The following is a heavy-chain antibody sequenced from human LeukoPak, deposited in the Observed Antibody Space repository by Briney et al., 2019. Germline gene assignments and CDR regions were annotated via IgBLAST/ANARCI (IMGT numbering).Heavy chain of an antibody. D-gene: IGHD6-6*01. CDR2: MNPNSGNT. CDR3: ARRVSSSLYCYYYMDV. V-gene: IGHV1-8*01. J-gene: IGHJ6*03. Sequence: ASVKVSCKASGYTFTSYDINWVRQATGQGLEWMGWMNPNSGNTVYAQKFQGRVTMTRNTSISTAYMEQSSLSSEDTAVYYCARRVSSSLYCYYYMDVWGTGTTVTVSS. CDR1: GYTFTSYD.